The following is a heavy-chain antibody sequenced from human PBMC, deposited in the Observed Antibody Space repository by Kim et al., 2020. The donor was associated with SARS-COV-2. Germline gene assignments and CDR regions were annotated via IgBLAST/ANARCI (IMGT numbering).Heavy chain of an antibody. V-gene: IGHV1-69*01. D-gene: IGHD3-3*01. CDR3: ARERNGWKGVVQH. J-gene: IGHJ1*01. Sequence: YAQKCQGRVTITADESTSTAYMELSSLGSEDTAVYYCARERNGWKGVVQHWGQGTLVTVSS.